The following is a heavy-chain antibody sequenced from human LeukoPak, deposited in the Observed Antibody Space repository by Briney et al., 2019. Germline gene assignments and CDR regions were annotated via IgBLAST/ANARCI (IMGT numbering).Heavy chain of an antibody. CDR1: GFTFSSYW. CDR3: ASYSSSWYYFDY. Sequence: PGGSLRLSCAASGFTFSSYWMSCVRQAPGKGLEWVANIKQDGSEKYYVDSVKGRFTISRDNAKNSLYLQMNSLRAEDTAVYYCASYSSSWYYFDYWGQGTLVTVSS. D-gene: IGHD6-13*01. J-gene: IGHJ4*02. CDR2: IKQDGSEK. V-gene: IGHV3-7*01.